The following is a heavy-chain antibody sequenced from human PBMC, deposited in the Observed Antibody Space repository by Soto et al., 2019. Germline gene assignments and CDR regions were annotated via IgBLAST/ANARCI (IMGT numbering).Heavy chain of an antibody. D-gene: IGHD4-17*01. CDR1: GGSISSSSYY. Sequence: SETLSITCTVSGGSISSSSYYWGWIRQPPGKGLEWIGSIYYSGSTYYNPSLKSRVTISVDTSKNQFSLKLSSVTAADTAVYYCASKDYGDYSYFDYWGQGTLVTVSS. J-gene: IGHJ4*02. V-gene: IGHV4-39*01. CDR3: ASKDYGDYSYFDY. CDR2: IYYSGST.